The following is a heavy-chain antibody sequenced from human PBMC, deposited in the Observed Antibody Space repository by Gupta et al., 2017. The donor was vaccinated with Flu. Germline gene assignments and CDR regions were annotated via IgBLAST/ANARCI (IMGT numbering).Heavy chain of an antibody. D-gene: IGHD2-8*01. Sequence: QVQLVQSGAEVKDPGASVKVSCKASGYTFTGYYVNCVRQAPGQGLQWLGWINPENGGTNYALKFQGRITLTRDTSNNTAFLEVKSLRTDDTAVYYCTSHATVKGVSPAPPRPYYGLDTWGQGTTLTVSS. CDR2: INPENGGT. J-gene: IGHJ6*02. CDR3: TSHATVKGVSPAPPRPYYGLDT. V-gene: IGHV1-2*02. CDR1: GYTFTGYY.